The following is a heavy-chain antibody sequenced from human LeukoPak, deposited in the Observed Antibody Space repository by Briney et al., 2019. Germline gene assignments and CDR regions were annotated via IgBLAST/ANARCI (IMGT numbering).Heavy chain of an antibody. Sequence: GGSLRLSCAASGFTFSSSAMSWVRQAPGKGLEWVSTISASGAGTYYADSAKGRFTISRDNAKNSLYLQMNSLRAEDTAVYYCARGYSGYDSGHWFDPWGQGTLVTVSS. CDR2: ISASGAGT. CDR3: ARGYSGYDSGHWFDP. V-gene: IGHV3-23*01. CDR1: GFTFSSSA. D-gene: IGHD5-12*01. J-gene: IGHJ5*02.